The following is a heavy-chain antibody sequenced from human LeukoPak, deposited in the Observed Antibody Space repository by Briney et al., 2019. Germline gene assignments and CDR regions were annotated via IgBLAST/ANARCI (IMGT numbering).Heavy chain of an antibody. V-gene: IGHV4-61*08. Sequence: PSETLSLTCTVSGGSISSGGYYWSWIRQHPGKGLEWIGYIYYSGSTYYNPSLKSRVTISVDTSKNQFSLKLSSVTAADTAVYYCARRMTTVNLIGVDDAFDIWGQGTMVTVSS. D-gene: IGHD4-11*01. CDR3: ARRMTTVNLIGVDDAFDI. J-gene: IGHJ3*02. CDR2: IYYSGST. CDR1: GGSISSGGYY.